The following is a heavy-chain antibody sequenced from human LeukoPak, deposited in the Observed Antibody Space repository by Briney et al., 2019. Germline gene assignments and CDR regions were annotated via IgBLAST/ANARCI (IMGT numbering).Heavy chain of an antibody. J-gene: IGHJ3*01. Sequence: GESLKISCKGSGYSFTSHWIGWVRQMPGKGLEWMGIIYSGDSDTRYSPSFQGQVTISADKSTTTAYLQWSSLKASDTAMYYCARLRGWFEVRAFDVWGQGTMVTVSS. CDR2: IYSGDSDT. CDR1: GYSFTSHW. D-gene: IGHD6-19*01. V-gene: IGHV5-51*01. CDR3: ARLRGWFEVRAFDV.